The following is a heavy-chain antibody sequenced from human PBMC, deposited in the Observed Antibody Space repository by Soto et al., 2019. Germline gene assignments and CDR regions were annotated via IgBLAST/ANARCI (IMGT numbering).Heavy chain of an antibody. CDR2: ISSSGSPI. CDR1: GFTFRSYE. CDR3: GREMVVPAASLLDDYYGMDV. V-gene: IGHV3-48*03. Sequence: LRLSCAASGFTFRSYEMNWVRQAPGKGLEWVSYISSSGSPIYYADSVKGRFTISRDNAENSLYLQMNSLRAEDTAVYYCGREMVVPAASLLDDYYGMDVWGQGTTVTVSS. J-gene: IGHJ6*02. D-gene: IGHD2-15*01.